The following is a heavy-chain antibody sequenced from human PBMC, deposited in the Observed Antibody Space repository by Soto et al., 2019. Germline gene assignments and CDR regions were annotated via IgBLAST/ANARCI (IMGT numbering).Heavy chain of an antibody. Sequence: VASVKVSCKASGFTFTSSAVQWVRQARGQRLEWIGWIVVGSGNTNYAQKFQERVTITRDMSTSTAYMELSSLRSEDTAVYYCAAGEGFGESYNYYYYYGMDVWGQGTTVTVSS. CDR3: AAGEGFGESYNYYYYYGMDV. D-gene: IGHD3-10*01. J-gene: IGHJ6*02. CDR1: GFTFTSSA. V-gene: IGHV1-58*01. CDR2: IVVGSGNT.